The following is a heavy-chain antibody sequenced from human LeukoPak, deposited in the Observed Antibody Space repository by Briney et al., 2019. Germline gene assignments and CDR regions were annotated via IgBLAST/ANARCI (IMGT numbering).Heavy chain of an antibody. CDR1: GYSFPNYW. Sequence: GESLKVSCKGSGYSFPNYWIGWVRQMPEKGMEWMGIIYPGDSDTRYSPSFRGQVNISAAKSISTAYPQWSSLKASDTAMYYGATGLGGSYYGNFYYWGQGTLVIVSS. J-gene: IGHJ4*02. V-gene: IGHV5-51*01. CDR2: IYPGDSDT. CDR3: ATGLGGSYYGNFYY. D-gene: IGHD1-26*01.